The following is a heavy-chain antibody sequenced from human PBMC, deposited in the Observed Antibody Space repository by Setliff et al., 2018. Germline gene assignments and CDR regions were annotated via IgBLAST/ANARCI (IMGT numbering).Heavy chain of an antibody. J-gene: IGHJ3*02. Sequence: SETLSLTCAVYGGSFSGYYWIWIRQPPGKGLEWIGEINHSGSTNYNPSLKSRVTISVNTSKNQFSLKLSSVTAADTAVYYCARESIAVAVWNPSPEAFDIWGQGTLVTVSS. V-gene: IGHV4-34*01. CDR2: INHSGST. CDR1: GGSFSGYY. CDR3: ARESIAVAVWNPSPEAFDI. D-gene: IGHD6-19*01.